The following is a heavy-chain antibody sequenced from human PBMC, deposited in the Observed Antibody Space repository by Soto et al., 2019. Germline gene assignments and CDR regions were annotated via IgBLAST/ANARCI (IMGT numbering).Heavy chain of an antibody. V-gene: IGHV3-30*18. Sequence: GGSLRLSCAASGFTFSSYGMHWVRQAPGKGLEWVAVISYDGSNKYYADSVKGRFTISRGNSKNTLYLQMDSLRAEDTAVYYCAKDREKLRYCSSTSCYKLAGMDVWGQGTTVTVSS. J-gene: IGHJ6*02. CDR2: ISYDGSNK. CDR1: GFTFSSYG. CDR3: AKDREKLRYCSSTSCYKLAGMDV. D-gene: IGHD2-2*02.